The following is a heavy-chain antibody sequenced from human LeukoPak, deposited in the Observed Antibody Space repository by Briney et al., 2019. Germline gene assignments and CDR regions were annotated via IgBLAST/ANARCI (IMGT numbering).Heavy chain of an antibody. CDR1: GGSFSGYY. J-gene: IGHJ3*02. V-gene: IGHV4-34*01. D-gene: IGHD3-10*01. CDR2: INHSGST. CDR3: ARGRLLWFDLDAFDI. Sequence: SETLSLTCAVYGGSFSGYYWSWIRQPPGRGLEWIGEINHSGSTNYNPSLKGRVTISVDTSKNQFSLKLSSVTAADTAVYYCARGRLLWFDLDAFDIWGQGTMVTVSS.